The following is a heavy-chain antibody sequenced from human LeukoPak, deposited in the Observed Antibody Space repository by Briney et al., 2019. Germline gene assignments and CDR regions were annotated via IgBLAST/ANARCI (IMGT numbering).Heavy chain of an antibody. V-gene: IGHV1-69*13. J-gene: IGHJ5*02. CDR1: GGTFISYA. CDR2: IIPTFGTA. D-gene: IGHD2-2*01. CDR3: ARKRLGYCSSTSCPVIGWFDP. Sequence: ASVKVSCKASGGTFISYAISWLRQAPGQGLEWMGGIIPTFGTANYAQKFQGRVTITADESTSTAYVELSSLRSEDTAVYYCARKRLGYCSSTSCPVIGWFDPWGQGTLVTVSS.